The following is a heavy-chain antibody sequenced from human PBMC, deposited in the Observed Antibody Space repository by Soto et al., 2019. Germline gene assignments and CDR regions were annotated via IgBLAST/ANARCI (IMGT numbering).Heavy chain of an antibody. D-gene: IGHD6-13*01. CDR2: IYYSGST. CDR1: GGSISSYY. Sequence: SETLSLTCTVSGGSISSYYWSWIRQPPGKGLEWIGYIYYSGSTNYNPSLKSRVTISVDTSKNQFSLKLSSVTAADTAVYYCAGKPGIAAAVDYWGQGTLVTVSS. V-gene: IGHV4-59*01. J-gene: IGHJ4*02. CDR3: AGKPGIAAAVDY.